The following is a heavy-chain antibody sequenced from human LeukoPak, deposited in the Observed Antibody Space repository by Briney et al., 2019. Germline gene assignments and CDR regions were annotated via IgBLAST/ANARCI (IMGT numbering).Heavy chain of an antibody. CDR3: AREVRGLDY. D-gene: IGHD2-2*01. Sequence: GGSLRLSCAASGFTFSSYAMHWVRQAPGKGLEWVAVISYDGSNKYYADSVKGRFTISRDNSKNTLYLQMNSLRAEDTAVYYCAREVRGLDYWGQGTLVTVSS. CDR2: ISYDGSNK. V-gene: IGHV3-30-3*01. CDR1: GFTFSSYA. J-gene: IGHJ4*02.